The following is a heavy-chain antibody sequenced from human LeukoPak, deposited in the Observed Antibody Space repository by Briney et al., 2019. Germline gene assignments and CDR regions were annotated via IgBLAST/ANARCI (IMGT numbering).Heavy chain of an antibody. V-gene: IGHV4-34*01. CDR2: IDRSRST. D-gene: IGHD6-19*01. CDR3: ASSGIAVAGHYFDY. Sequence: PSETLSLTCAVYAGSFSGYSWTWIRQPPGKGLEWIGEIDRSRSTNYNPSLKSRLTISVDTSKNQFSLKLTSVTAADTAVYYCASSGIAVAGHYFDYWGQGTLVTVSS. CDR1: AGSFSGYS. J-gene: IGHJ4*02.